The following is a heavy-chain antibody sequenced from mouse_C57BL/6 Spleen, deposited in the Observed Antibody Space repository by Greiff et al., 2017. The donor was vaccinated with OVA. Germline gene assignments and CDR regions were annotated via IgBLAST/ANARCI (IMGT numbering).Heavy chain of an antibody. D-gene: IGHD1-1*01. CDR1: GYTFTSYW. Sequence: QVQLKQPGAELVKPGASVKMSCKASGYTFTSYWITWVKQRPGQGLEWIGDIYPGSGSTNYNEKFKSKATLTVDTSSSTAYMQLSSLTSEDSAVYYCARSIRSSYGRFAYWGQGTLVTVSA. V-gene: IGHV1-55*01. J-gene: IGHJ3*01. CDR2: IYPGSGST. CDR3: ARSIRSSYGRFAY.